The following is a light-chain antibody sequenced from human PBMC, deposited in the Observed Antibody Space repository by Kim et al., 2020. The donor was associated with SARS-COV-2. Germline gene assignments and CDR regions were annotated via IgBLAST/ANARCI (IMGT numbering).Light chain of an antibody. Sequence: LSPGERATLSCEASQSVTRNYLAWYQQKLGQAPRLLIYGASTRATGIPDRFSGSGSGTDFTLTITRLGPEDFAVYYCQQYNPALSFGGGTKVDIK. CDR1: QSVTRNY. V-gene: IGKV3-20*01. CDR2: GAS. CDR3: QQYNPALS. J-gene: IGKJ4*01.